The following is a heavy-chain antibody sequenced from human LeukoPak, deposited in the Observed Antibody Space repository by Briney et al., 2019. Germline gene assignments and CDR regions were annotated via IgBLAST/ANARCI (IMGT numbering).Heavy chain of an antibody. CDR1: GGSISSNNW. D-gene: IGHD3-3*01. Sequence: PSGTLSLTCVVSGGSISSNNWWSWVRQPPGKGLEWSWEIVHIGSTNHNPSLKSRVTISVDTSKNQFSLKLSSVTAADTAVYYCARDIRPHPDFWSGYSSKPRFDPWGQGTLVTVSS. J-gene: IGHJ5*02. V-gene: IGHV4-4*02. CDR2: IVHIGST. CDR3: ARDIRPHPDFWSGYSSKPRFDP.